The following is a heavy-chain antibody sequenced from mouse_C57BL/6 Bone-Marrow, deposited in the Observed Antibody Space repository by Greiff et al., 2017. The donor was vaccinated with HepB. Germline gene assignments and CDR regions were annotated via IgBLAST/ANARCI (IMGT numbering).Heavy chain of an antibody. J-gene: IGHJ3*01. Sequence: EVKVVESGGGLVKPGGSLKLSCAASGFTFSSYTLSWVRQTPEKRLEWVATISGGGGNTYYPDSVKGRFTISRDNAKNTLYLQMSSLRSEDTALYYCARIYSNYEFAYWGQGTLVTVSA. CDR2: ISGGGGNT. CDR1: GFTFSSYT. V-gene: IGHV5-9*01. CDR3: ARIYSNYEFAY. D-gene: IGHD2-5*01.